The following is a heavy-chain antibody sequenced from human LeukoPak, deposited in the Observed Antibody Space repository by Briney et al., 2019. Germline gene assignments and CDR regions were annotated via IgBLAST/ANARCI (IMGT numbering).Heavy chain of an antibody. Sequence: SETLSLTCTVSGGSISSYYWSWIRQPPGKGLEWIGYIYYSGSTNYNPSLKSRVTISVDTSKNQFSLKLSSVTAADTAVYYCAKDRLVVPAAIIWGQGTMVTVSS. J-gene: IGHJ3*02. CDR1: GGSISSYY. CDR2: IYYSGST. V-gene: IGHV4-59*12. D-gene: IGHD2-2*01. CDR3: AKDRLVVPAAII.